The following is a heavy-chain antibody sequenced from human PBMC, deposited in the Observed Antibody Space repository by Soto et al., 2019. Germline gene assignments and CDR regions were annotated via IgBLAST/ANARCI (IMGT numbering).Heavy chain of an antibody. V-gene: IGHV1-8*01. J-gene: IGHJ6*02. Sequence: GASVKVSCKASGYTFTSYDINWVRQATGQGLEWMGWMNPNSGNTGYAQKFQGRVTMTRNTSISTAYMELSSLRSEDTAVYYCAREVGGIVLVPAAQSVYYYGMDVWGQGTTVTVSS. CDR2: MNPNSGNT. CDR1: GYTFTSYD. CDR3: AREVGGIVLVPAAQSVYYYGMDV. D-gene: IGHD2-2*01.